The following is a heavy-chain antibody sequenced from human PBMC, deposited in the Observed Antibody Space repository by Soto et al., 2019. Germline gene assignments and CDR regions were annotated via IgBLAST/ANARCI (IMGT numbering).Heavy chain of an antibody. CDR2: MTSSGSGT. Sequence: EVQMLESGGGLVQPGGSLRLSCEVSGFTFTSYAMNWVRQAPGKGLEWVAGMTSSGSGTFYADSVKGRFTISRDNTKNSLFLQMSSLRDDDTAVYYCARQLERRVGAASHWGQGTRVSVSS. J-gene: IGHJ4*02. D-gene: IGHD1-26*01. V-gene: IGHV3-23*01. CDR1: GFTFTSYA. CDR3: ARQLERRVGAASH.